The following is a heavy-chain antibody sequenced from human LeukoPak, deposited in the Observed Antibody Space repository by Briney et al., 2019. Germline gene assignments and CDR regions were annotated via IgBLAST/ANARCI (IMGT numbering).Heavy chain of an antibody. Sequence: SVKVSCKASGGTFSTYAISWVRQAPGQGLEWAGRIVPILGTANYAQNFQGRVTITADRSTTTAYMELSSLRSEDTAVYYCARVPQGSSWPYYFDYWGQGTLVTVSS. CDR2: IVPILGTA. CDR1: GGTFSTYA. V-gene: IGHV1-69*04. J-gene: IGHJ4*02. D-gene: IGHD6-13*01. CDR3: ARVPQGSSWPYYFDY.